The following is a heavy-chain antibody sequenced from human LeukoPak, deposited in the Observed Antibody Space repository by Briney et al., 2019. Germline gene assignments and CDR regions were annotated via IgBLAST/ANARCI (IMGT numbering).Heavy chain of an antibody. D-gene: IGHD1-26*01. J-gene: IGHJ6*02. CDR1: GFTLTDFG. V-gene: IGHV3-9*01. Sequence: GGSLRLSCAASGFTLTDFGMHWVRQAPGKGLEWVSGISWNSGSIGYADSVKGRFTISRDNAKNSLYLQMNSLRAEDTALYYCAKDSSDVGGSYPYYYYYYGMDVWGQGTTVTVSS. CDR3: AKDSSDVGGSYPYYYYYYGMDV. CDR2: ISWNSGSI.